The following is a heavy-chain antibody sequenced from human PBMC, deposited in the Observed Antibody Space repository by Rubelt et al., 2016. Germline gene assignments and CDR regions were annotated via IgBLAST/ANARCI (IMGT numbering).Heavy chain of an antibody. CDR3: ARSGKYNVWGSDRFRYYFDY. D-gene: IGHD3-16*02. CDR2: LYYSGST. CDR1: GGSISSYY. Sequence: QLQLQESGSGLVKPSQTLSLTCAVSGGSISSYYWSWIRPPPGKGLEWLGYLYYSGSTTYNPSLKSRVTRSVDTAKNQCSLKLSAGTAADTAVYYWARSGKYNVWGSDRFRYYFDYGGQGTLVTVSS. J-gene: IGHJ4*02. V-gene: IGHV4-59*01.